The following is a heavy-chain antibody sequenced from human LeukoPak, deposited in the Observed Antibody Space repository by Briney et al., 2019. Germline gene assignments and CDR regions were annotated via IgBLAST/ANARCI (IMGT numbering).Heavy chain of an antibody. V-gene: IGHV4-38-2*01. CDR3: ARRVSGSYSDF. Sequence: SETLSLTCVVSGYSISSNYYWGWIRQPPGKGLEWIGSIHHSGTSYYNPSLKSRVAISVDTSKNQFSLKLSSVTAADTAVYYCARRVSGSYSDFRGQGTLVTVSS. J-gene: IGHJ4*02. D-gene: IGHD1-26*01. CDR2: IHHSGTS. CDR1: GYSISSNYY.